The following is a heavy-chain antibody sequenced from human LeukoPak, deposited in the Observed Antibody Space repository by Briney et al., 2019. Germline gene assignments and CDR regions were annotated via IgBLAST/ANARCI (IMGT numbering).Heavy chain of an antibody. D-gene: IGHD3-22*01. J-gene: IGHJ4*02. V-gene: IGHV4-59*01. CDR3: ARERLPYYDSSGYCY. CDR1: GGSISSYY. CDR2: IYYSGST. Sequence: SETLSLTCTVSGGSISSYYWSWIRQPPGKGLEWIGYIYYSGSTNYNPSLKSRVTISVDTSKNQFSLKLSSVTAADTAVYYCARERLPYYDSSGYCYWGQGTLVTVSS.